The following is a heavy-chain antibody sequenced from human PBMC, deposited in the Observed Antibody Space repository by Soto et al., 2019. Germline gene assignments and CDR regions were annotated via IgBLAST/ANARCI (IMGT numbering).Heavy chain of an antibody. V-gene: IGHV3-13*01. CDR3: ASGPTPGVAATYNWFDP. Sequence: PGGSLRLSCAASGFTFSIYDMHWFRQATGKGLEWVSAIGTAGDTYYPGSVKGRFTISRENAKNSLYLQMNSLRAEDTAVYYCASGPTPGVAATYNWFDPWGQGTLVTVSS. CDR1: GFTFSIYD. D-gene: IGHD2-15*01. CDR2: IGTAGDT. J-gene: IGHJ5*02.